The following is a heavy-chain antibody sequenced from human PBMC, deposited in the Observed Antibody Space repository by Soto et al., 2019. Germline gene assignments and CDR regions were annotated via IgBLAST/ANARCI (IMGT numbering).Heavy chain of an antibody. CDR1: GGTFSTYT. J-gene: IGHJ4*02. CDR2: IIPIFGTA. Sequence: QVQLVQSGAEVKKPGSSVKVSCKASGGTFSTYTISWVRQAPGQGLEWMGGIIPIFGTANYAQKFQGRVTITADVSTSTAYVELSGLRSEDTAVYYCARLPTVVLFDYWGQGTLVTVSS. CDR3: ARLPTVVLFDY. V-gene: IGHV1-69*12. D-gene: IGHD4-17*01.